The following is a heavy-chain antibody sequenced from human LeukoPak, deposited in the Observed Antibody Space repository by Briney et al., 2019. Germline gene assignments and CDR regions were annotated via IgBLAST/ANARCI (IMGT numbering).Heavy chain of an antibody. V-gene: IGHV3-11*01. CDR2: ISSSGSTI. Sequence: GGSLRLSCAASGFTFSDYYMSRIRQAPGKGLEWVSYISSSGSTIYYADSVKGRFTISRDNAKNSLYLQMNSLRAEDTAVYYCARGDHSSSWYYFDYWGQGTLVTVSS. J-gene: IGHJ4*02. CDR3: ARGDHSSSWYYFDY. D-gene: IGHD6-13*01. CDR1: GFTFSDYY.